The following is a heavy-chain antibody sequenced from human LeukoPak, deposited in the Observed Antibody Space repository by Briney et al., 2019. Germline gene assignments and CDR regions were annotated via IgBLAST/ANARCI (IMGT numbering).Heavy chain of an antibody. CDR1: GVTFSSYS. CDR3: ARDPTEIAAAPYYYGMDV. CDR2: ISSSSSYI. J-gene: IGHJ6*02. Sequence: GGSLRLSCAASGVTFSSYSMNWVRQAPGKGLEWVSSISSSSSYIYYADSVKGRFTISRDNAKNSLYLQMNSLRAEDTAVYYCARDPTEIAAAPYYYGMDVWGQGTTVTVSS. D-gene: IGHD6-13*01. V-gene: IGHV3-21*01.